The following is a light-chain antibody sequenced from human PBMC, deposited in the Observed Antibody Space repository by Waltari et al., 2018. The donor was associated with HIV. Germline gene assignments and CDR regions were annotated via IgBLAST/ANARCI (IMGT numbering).Light chain of an antibody. Sequence: DIQMTQSPSSLSASVGDRVTIICRASQSIGNYLNWYHQKSGTAPELLIYAASSLQSGVPSRFIGSGSGTDFTLTITSLQPEDFATYYCQQSSSSPPTFSQRTKVEI. CDR3: QQSSSSPPT. V-gene: IGKV1-39*01. J-gene: IGKJ2*01. CDR1: QSIGNY. CDR2: AAS.